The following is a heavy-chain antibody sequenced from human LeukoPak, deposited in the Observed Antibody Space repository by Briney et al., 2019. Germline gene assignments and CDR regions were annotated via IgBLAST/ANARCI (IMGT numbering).Heavy chain of an antibody. Sequence: SGGSLRLSCAASGFTFSDYYMNWIRQSPGKGLEWASYISSTSIYTDYTDSVKGRFTISRDNDNNSLYLQMNSLRAEDTAVYYCARGGRIAMVRGNGFDPWGKGTLVTVSS. V-gene: IGHV3-11*06. CDR2: ISSTSIYT. CDR1: GFTFSDYY. CDR3: ARGGRIAMVRGNGFDP. J-gene: IGHJ5*02. D-gene: IGHD3-10*01.